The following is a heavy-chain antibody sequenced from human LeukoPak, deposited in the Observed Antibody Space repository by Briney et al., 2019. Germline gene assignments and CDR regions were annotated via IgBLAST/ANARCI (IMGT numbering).Heavy chain of an antibody. Sequence: GGSLRLSCAASGFTFSSYSMNWVRQAPGKGLQWVSVIYPGGDIYYADSVKGRFIISRDNSKNTLSLQMNSLTADDTAVYYCVRGPRYYDDSGFHYGVFDIWGQGTVVTVSS. CDR1: GFTFSSYS. D-gene: IGHD3-22*01. CDR3: VRGPRYYDDSGFHYGVFDI. V-gene: IGHV3-53*01. J-gene: IGHJ3*02. CDR2: IYPGGDI.